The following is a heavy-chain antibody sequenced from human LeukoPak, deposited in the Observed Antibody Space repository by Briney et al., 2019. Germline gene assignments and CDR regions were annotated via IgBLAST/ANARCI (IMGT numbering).Heavy chain of an antibody. Sequence: GGSLRLSCAASGFTFNIYSMNWVRQAPGKGLEWVSYISSGSTTIYYADSVKGRFTISRDDAKNSLFLQMINLRVEDTAVYYCAREWQGGIAAAGTRIEGDYWGQGTLVAVSS. CDR3: AREWQGGIAAAGTRIEGDY. V-gene: IGHV3-48*04. J-gene: IGHJ4*02. D-gene: IGHD6-13*01. CDR2: ISSGSTTI. CDR1: GFTFNIYS.